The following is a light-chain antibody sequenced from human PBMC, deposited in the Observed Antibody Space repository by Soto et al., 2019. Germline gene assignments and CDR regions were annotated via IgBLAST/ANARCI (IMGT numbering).Light chain of an antibody. Sequence: QSALTQPASVSGSPGQSITISCTGTSSDVGGYNYVSWYQQYPGKAPKLMIYEVTHRPSGVSTRFSGSKSGNTASLAISALQAEDEADYFCCSFTGGITPYVFGTGTKVTVL. V-gene: IGLV2-14*01. CDR1: SSDVGGYNY. J-gene: IGLJ1*01. CDR3: CSFTGGITPYV. CDR2: EVT.